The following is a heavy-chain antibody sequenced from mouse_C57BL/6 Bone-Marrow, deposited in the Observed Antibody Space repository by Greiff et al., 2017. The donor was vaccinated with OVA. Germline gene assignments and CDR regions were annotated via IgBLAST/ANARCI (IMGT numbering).Heavy chain of an antibody. CDR3: ARHPTPYYYGSHYFDY. Sequence: EVQGVESGGDLVKPGGSLKLSCAASGFTFSSYGMSWVRQTPDKRLEWVATISSGGSYTYYPDSVKGRFTISRDNAKNTLYLQMSSLKSEDTAMYYCARHPTPYYYGSHYFDYLGQGTTLTVSS. CDR1: GFTFSSYG. V-gene: IGHV5-6*01. CDR2: ISSGGSYT. J-gene: IGHJ2*01. D-gene: IGHD1-1*01.